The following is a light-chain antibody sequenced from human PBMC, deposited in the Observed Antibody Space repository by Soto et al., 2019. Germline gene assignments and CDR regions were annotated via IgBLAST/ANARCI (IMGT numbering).Light chain of an antibody. CDR3: GSYAGSSIGV. V-gene: IGLV2-23*01. Sequence: QSALTQPASVSGSPGQSITVSCTGTSSDVGSYNLVSWYQQHPGKAPKLMIHEGSKRPSGVSNRFSGFKSGNTASLTISGLQAEDEAYYYCGSYAGSSIGVFGGGTKVTVL. J-gene: IGLJ3*02. CDR2: EGS. CDR1: SSDVGSYNL.